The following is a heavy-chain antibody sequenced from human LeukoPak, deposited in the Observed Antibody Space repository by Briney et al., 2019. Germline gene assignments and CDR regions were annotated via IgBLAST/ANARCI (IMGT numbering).Heavy chain of an antibody. J-gene: IGHJ4*02. D-gene: IGHD4-11*01. V-gene: IGHV3-48*01. CDR1: GFTFSSYA. CDR3: ARGGFYSNPRTFDY. CDR2: ISSSSSTI. Sequence: GGSLRLSCAASGFTFSSYAMNWVRQAPGKGLEWVSYISSSSSTIYYADSVKGRFTISRDNAKNSLYLQMNSLRAEDTAVYYCARGGFYSNPRTFDYWGQGTLVTVSS.